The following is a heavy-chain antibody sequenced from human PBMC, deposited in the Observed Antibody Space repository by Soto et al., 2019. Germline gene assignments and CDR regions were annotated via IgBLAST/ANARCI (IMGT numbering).Heavy chain of an antibody. CDR1: GFTVDVYA. V-gene: IGHV3-9*01. J-gene: IGHJ4*02. CDR2: ISWNSETI. Sequence: PGGSLRLSCAASGFTVDVYAMHWVWQAQGKGLEWVSGISWNSETIDYADSVKGRFTISRDNAKSSLFLQMNSLRPDDTALYYCAKDMKWGGMTTIHYFDSWGQGTLVTVSS. CDR3: AKDMKWGGMTTIHYFDS. D-gene: IGHD4-17*01.